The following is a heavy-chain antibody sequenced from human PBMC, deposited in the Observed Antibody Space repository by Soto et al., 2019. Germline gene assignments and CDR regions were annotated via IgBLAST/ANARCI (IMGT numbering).Heavy chain of an antibody. CDR1: GYTFTSYD. Sequence: WASVKVSCKASGYTFTSYDINWVRQATGQGLEWMGWMNPNSGNTGYAQKFQGRVTMTRNTSISTAYMELSSLRSEDTAVYYCARGRGYCSGGSCYWFDPWGQGTLVTVSS. J-gene: IGHJ5*02. CDR3: ARGRGYCSGGSCYWFDP. V-gene: IGHV1-8*01. D-gene: IGHD2-15*01. CDR2: MNPNSGNT.